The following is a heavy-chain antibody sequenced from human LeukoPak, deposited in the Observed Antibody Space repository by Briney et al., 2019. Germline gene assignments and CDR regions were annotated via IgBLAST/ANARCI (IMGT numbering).Heavy chain of an antibody. J-gene: IGHJ5*02. CDR3: ARALVEIVVVAATPVRWFDP. CDR2: IYHSGST. V-gene: IGHV4-4*02. D-gene: IGHD2-15*01. Sequence: GSLRLSCAASGFTFSSYAMSWVRQPPGKGLEWIGEIYHSGSTNYNPSLKSRVTISVDKSKNQFSLKLSSVTAADTAVYYCARALVEIVVVAATPVRWFDPWGQGTLVTVSS. CDR1: GFTFSSYAM.